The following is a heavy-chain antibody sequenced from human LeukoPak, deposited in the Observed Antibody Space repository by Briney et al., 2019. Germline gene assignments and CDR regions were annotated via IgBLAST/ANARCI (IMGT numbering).Heavy chain of an antibody. Sequence: ASETLSLTCTVSGGSISSGSYYWSWIRQPPGKGLEWIGYIYYSGSTNYNPSLKSRVTISVDTSKNQFSLKLSSVTAADTAVYYCARDLTIGYSPGWFDPWGQGTLVTVSS. CDR3: ARDLTIGYSPGWFDP. D-gene: IGHD5-18*01. CDR1: GGSISSGSYY. V-gene: IGHV4-61*01. CDR2: IYYSGST. J-gene: IGHJ5*02.